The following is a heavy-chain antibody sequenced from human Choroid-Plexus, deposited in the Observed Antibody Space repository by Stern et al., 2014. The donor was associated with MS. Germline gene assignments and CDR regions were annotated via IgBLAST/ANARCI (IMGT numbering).Heavy chain of an antibody. V-gene: IGHV3-30*18. D-gene: IGHD2-8*02. CDR2: VAYDGSNK. CDR1: AVSLGNCT. Sequence: VRLMGSGPWGVQPAWTLRVSFSVAAVSLGNCTMHWVRQAPGKGMELVAGVAYDGSNKYYADSVKGRFTISRDNSQNTLYMQMSSLRPEDTAVYYCAKDRQYWTYCFDHWGQGSLVTVSS. J-gene: IGHJ5*02. CDR3: AKDRQYWTYCFDH.